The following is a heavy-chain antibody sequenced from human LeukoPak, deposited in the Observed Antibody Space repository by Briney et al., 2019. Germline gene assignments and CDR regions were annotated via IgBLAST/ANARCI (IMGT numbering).Heavy chain of an antibody. D-gene: IGHD3/OR15-3a*01. CDR1: GFTFTSYA. Sequence: GGSLRLSCAASGFTFTSYAMHWVRQAPGKGLEYVSAISSNGGSTYYANSVKGRFTISRDNSKNALYLQMGSLRAEDMAVYYCASGLAFDYWGQGTLVTVSS. CDR3: ASGLAFDY. CDR2: ISSNGGST. V-gene: IGHV3-64*01. J-gene: IGHJ4*02.